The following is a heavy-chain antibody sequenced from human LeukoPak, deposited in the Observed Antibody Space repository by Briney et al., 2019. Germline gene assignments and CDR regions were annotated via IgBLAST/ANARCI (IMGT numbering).Heavy chain of an antibody. CDR1: GFTFSGYI. D-gene: IGHD6-19*01. J-gene: IGHJ4*02. V-gene: IGHV3-48*01. CDR2: ISSSSSTI. Sequence: GGALRLSCAASGFTFSGYIMNWVRQAPGKGLEWVSYISSSSSTIYYADSVKGRFTISRDNVKNSLYLQMNSLRAEDTAVYYCAREESSGWTGYYFDYWGQGTLVTVSS. CDR3: AREESSGWTGYYFDY.